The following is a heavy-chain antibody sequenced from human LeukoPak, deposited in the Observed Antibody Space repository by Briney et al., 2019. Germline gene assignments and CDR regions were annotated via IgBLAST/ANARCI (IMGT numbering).Heavy chain of an antibody. CDR3: ATGSQSFPFDY. Sequence: GGSLRLSCAASGFTFSSYSLNWVRQAPGKGLEWVSYISSSSSAIYYADSVKGRFTISRDNAKNSLYLQMNSLRAEDTAVYYCATGSQSFPFDYWGQGTLVTVSS. D-gene: IGHD1-14*01. CDR2: ISSSSSAI. J-gene: IGHJ4*02. CDR1: GFTFSSYS. V-gene: IGHV3-48*01.